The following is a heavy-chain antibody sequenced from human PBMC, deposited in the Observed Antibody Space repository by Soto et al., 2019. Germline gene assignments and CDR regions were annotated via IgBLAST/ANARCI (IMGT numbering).Heavy chain of an antibody. CDR3: ARVSYRGDLSFEY. CDR2: IYYSGST. V-gene: IGHV4-59*01. D-gene: IGHD3-10*01. Sequence: SETPSLTCTVSGGSISSYYWSWIRQPPGKGLEWIGYIYYSGSTNYNPSLKSRVTISVDTSKNQFSLKLSSVTAADTAVYYCARVSYRGDLSFEYWGQGPLVTVSS. J-gene: IGHJ4*02. CDR1: GGSISSYY.